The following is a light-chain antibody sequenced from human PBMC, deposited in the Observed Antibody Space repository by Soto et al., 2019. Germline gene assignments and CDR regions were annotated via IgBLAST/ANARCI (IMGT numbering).Light chain of an antibody. V-gene: IGLV2-14*03. CDR2: DVS. Sequence: SALAQPASVSGSPGQSITISCTGTTSDVGSYDYVSWFQQHPGKAPKLIIYDVSHWPSGVSDRFSGSKSGNTASLTISGLQAEDEADYYCSSFTTSTTFVFGTGTKVTVL. CDR3: SSFTTSTTFV. J-gene: IGLJ1*01. CDR1: TSDVGSYDY.